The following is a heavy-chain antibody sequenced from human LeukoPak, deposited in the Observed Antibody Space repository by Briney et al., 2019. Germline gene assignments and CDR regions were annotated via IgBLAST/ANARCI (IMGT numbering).Heavy chain of an antibody. D-gene: IGHD6-6*01. Sequence: ASVKVSCKASGYTFPSYFMHWVRQAPGQGLEWMGVINPTGGSTTYAQKFQGRVTMTRDTSTSTVYMELSSLRSDDTAVYYCARTAARRFDYWGQGTLVTVSS. V-gene: IGHV1-46*01. CDR3: ARTAARRFDY. J-gene: IGHJ4*02. CDR1: GYTFPSYF. CDR2: INPTGGST.